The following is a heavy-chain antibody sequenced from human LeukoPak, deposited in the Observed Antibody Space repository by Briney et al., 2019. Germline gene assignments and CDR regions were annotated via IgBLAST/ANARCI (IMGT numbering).Heavy chain of an antibody. D-gene: IGHD2/OR15-2a*01. Sequence: PEGSLRLSCTVSGFTVSSDSMSWVRQAPGKGLEWVSYISSSGSTIYYADSVKGRFTISRDNAKNSLYLQMNSLRAEDTAVYYCARGDSNDYWGQGTLVTVSS. V-gene: IGHV3-48*04. CDR2: ISSSGSTI. J-gene: IGHJ4*02. CDR1: GFTVSSDS. CDR3: ARGDSNDY.